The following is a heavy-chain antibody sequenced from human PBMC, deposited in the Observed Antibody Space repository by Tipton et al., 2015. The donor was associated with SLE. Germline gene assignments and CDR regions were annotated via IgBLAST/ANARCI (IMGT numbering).Heavy chain of an antibody. J-gene: IGHJ2*01. CDR2: IYYSGNT. Sequence: GLVKPSETVSLTCTVSGGSISVYYWNWIRQAPGKGLEWIGYIYYSGNTNYNPSLKSRVTMSVDTSKNQFSLKLSSVTAADTAVYYCARRGSWWYFDLWGRGTLVTVSS. CDR1: GGSISVYY. V-gene: IGHV4-59*08. CDR3: ARRGSWWYFDL. D-gene: IGHD1-26*01.